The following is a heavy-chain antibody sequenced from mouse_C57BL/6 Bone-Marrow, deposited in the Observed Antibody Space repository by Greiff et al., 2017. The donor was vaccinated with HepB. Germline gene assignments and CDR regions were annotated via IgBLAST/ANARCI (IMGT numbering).Heavy chain of an antibody. CDR1: GYTFTDYY. CDR3: ARWGHWYFDV. V-gene: IGHV1-19*01. J-gene: IGHJ1*03. Sequence: VQLLQSGPVLVKPGASVKMSCKASGYTFTDYYMNWVKQSHGKSLEWIGVINPYNGGTSYNQKFKGKATLTVDKSSSTAYMELNSLTSEDSAVYYCARWGHWYFDVWGTGTTVTVSS. CDR2: INPYNGGT.